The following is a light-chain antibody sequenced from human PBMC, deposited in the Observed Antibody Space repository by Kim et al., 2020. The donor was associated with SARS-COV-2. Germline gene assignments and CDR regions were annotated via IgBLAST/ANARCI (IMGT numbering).Light chain of an antibody. V-gene: IGKV3-20*01. Sequence: SPVERATPSCRASQSVSSSYLAWYQQKPGQAPRLLIYGASSRATGVPDRFSGSGSGTDFTLTITRLEPEDFAVYYCQQYGNSPHTFGQGTKVDIK. J-gene: IGKJ1*01. CDR1: QSVSSSY. CDR2: GAS. CDR3: QQYGNSPHT.